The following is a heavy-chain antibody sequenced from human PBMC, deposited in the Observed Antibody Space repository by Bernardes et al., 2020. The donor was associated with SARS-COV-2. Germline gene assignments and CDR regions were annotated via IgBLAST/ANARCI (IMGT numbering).Heavy chain of an antibody. Sequence: ASVKVSCKASGYTFTGYYMHWVRQAPGQGLEWMGWINPNSGGTNYAQKFQGRVTMTRDTSISTAYMELSRLRSDDTAVYYCARVSFLPNYDILTGGNYYYGMDVWGQGTTVTVSS. D-gene: IGHD3-9*01. CDR2: INPNSGGT. J-gene: IGHJ6*02. V-gene: IGHV1-2*02. CDR3: ARVSFLPNYDILTGGNYYYGMDV. CDR1: GYTFTGYY.